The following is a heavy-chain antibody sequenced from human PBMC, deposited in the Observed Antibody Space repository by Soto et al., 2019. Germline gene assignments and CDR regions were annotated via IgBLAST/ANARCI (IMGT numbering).Heavy chain of an antibody. V-gene: IGHV4-31*03. CDR1: GGSISSGGYY. Sequence: SETLSLTCTVSGGSISSGGYYWSWIRQHPGKGLEWIGYIYYSGSTYYNPSLKSRVTISVDTSKNQFSLKLSSVTAADTAVYYCARLTRTGSRYFDYWGQGTLVTVSS. CDR3: ARLTRTGSRYFDY. J-gene: IGHJ4*02. CDR2: IYYSGST.